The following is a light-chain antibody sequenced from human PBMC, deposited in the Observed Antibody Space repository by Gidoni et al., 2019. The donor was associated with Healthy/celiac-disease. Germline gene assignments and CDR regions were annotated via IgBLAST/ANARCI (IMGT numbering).Light chain of an antibody. CDR3: QQRSR. CDR2: DAS. J-gene: IGKJ1*01. Sequence: EIVLTQSPATLSLSPGERATLSCRASQSVSSYLAWYQQKPGPAPRLLIYDASNRATGIPARFSGSGSGTDFTLTISSLEPEDFAVYYCQQRSRFGQGTKVEIK. V-gene: IGKV3-11*01. CDR1: QSVSSY.